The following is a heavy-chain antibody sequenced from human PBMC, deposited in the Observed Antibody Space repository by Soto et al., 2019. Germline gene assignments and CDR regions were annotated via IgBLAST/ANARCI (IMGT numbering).Heavy chain of an antibody. V-gene: IGHV3-73*01. CDR2: IRSKANSYAT. J-gene: IGHJ6*02. CDR1: GFTFSGSA. Sequence: PGGSLRLSWAASGFTFSGSAMHWVRQASGKGLEWVGRIRSKANSYATAYAASVKGRFTISRDDSKNTAYLQMNSLKTEDTAVYYCTSPNIVVVPATRGGMDVWGQGTTVTVSS. D-gene: IGHD2-2*01. CDR3: TSPNIVVVPATRGGMDV.